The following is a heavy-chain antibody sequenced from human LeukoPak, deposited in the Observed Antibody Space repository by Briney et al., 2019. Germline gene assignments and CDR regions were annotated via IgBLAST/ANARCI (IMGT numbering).Heavy chain of an antibody. Sequence: GGSLRLSCAASGFTFSSYAMNWVRQAPGKGLEWVSAISGSGGSTYYADSVKGRFTISRDNAKNSLYLQMNSLRAEDTAVYYCARDGPPYGSGSYWVYWGQGTLVTVSS. V-gene: IGHV3-23*01. D-gene: IGHD3-10*01. CDR2: ISGSGGST. CDR1: GFTFSSYA. J-gene: IGHJ4*02. CDR3: ARDGPPYGSGSYWVY.